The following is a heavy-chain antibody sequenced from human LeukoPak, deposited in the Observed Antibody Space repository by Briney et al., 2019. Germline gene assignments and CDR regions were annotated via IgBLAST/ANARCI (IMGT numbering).Heavy chain of an antibody. D-gene: IGHD1-26*01. Sequence: SVKVSCKASGGTFSSYAISWVRQAPGQGLEWMGGIIPIFGTANYAQKFQGRVTITADESTSTAYMELSSLRSEDTAVYYCARTGGSGSYLLYYWGQGTLVTVSS. J-gene: IGHJ4*02. CDR2: IIPIFGTA. V-gene: IGHV1-69*13. CDR1: GGTFSSYA. CDR3: ARTGGSGSYLLYY.